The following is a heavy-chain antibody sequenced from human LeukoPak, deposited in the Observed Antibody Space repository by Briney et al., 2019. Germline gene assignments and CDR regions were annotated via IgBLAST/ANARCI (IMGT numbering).Heavy chain of an antibody. CDR1: GFTFSDFD. J-gene: IGHJ6*03. CDR2: ISSSGSTI. CDR3: ARVSRHRYYYHMDV. V-gene: IGHV3-11*04. Sequence: GGSLRLSCAASGFTFSDFDMSWVRQAPGKGLEWVSYISSSGSTIYYADSVKGRFTISRDNAKNSLYLQMNSLRAEDTAVYYCARVSRHRYYYHMDVWGKGTTVTVSS.